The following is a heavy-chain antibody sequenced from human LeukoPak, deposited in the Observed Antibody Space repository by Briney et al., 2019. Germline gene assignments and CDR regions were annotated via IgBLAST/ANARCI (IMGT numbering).Heavy chain of an antibody. D-gene: IGHD1-26*01. CDR2: IYYSGST. CDR1: GGSISSSSYY. Sequence: SETLSLTCTVSGGSISSSSYYWGWIRQPPGKGLEWLGSIYYSGSTYYNPSLKSRVTISVDTSKNQFSLKLSSVTAADTAVYYCARVTGASGSYPGRVDYWGQGTLVTVSS. J-gene: IGHJ4*02. CDR3: ARVTGASGSYPGRVDY. V-gene: IGHV4-39*07.